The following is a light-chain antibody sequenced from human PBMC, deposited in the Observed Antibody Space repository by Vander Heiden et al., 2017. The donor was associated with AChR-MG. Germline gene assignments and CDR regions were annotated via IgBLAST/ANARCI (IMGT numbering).Light chain of an antibody. V-gene: IGLV1-40*01. CDR2: GNS. CDR1: SSNIGAGYD. J-gene: IGLJ3*02. Sequence: QSVLTQPPSVSGAPGQRVTISCTGSSSNIGAGYDVHWYQQVPGTAPKVVIYGNSNRPSGVPDRFSGSKSGTSASLAITGLQAEDEADYYCQSYDNNLRWVFGGGTKLTVL. CDR3: QSYDNNLRWV.